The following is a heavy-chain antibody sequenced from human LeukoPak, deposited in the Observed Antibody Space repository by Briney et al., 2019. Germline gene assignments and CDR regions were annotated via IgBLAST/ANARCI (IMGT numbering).Heavy chain of an antibody. J-gene: IGHJ4*02. CDR2: VYYTGST. CDR3: ASPSHYRSPHFDY. D-gene: IGHD3-10*01. Sequence: SETLSLTCTVSGGYISTDYWSWIRQPPGKGLEWIGYVYYTGSTNYNPSLKRRVTISIDTSKNKFPPKLPSLTAADPAVYYCASPSHYRSPHFDYWGQGPLVTVSS. V-gene: IGHV4-59*01. CDR1: GGYISTDY.